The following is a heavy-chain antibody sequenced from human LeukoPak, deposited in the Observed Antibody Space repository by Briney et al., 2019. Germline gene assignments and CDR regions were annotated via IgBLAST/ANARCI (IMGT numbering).Heavy chain of an antibody. V-gene: IGHV4-34*01. Sequence: SETLSLTCAVYGGSFSGYYWSWIRQPPGKGLEWIGDINHSGSTNYNPSLKSRVTISVDSSKNQFSLKLSSVTAADTAVYYCARGKIHYDFWSGYRVFDPWGQGTLVTVSS. CDR3: ARGKIHYDFWSGYRVFDP. CDR2: INHSGST. CDR1: GGSFSGYY. J-gene: IGHJ5*02. D-gene: IGHD3-3*01.